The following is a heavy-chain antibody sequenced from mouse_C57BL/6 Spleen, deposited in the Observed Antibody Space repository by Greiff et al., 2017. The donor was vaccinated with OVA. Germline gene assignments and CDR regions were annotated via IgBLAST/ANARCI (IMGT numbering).Heavy chain of an antibody. V-gene: IGHV1-54*01. CDR1: GYAFTNYL. Sequence: VQLQQSGAELVRPGTSVKVSCKASGYAFTNYLIEWVKQRPGQGLEWIGVINPGSGGTNYNEKFKGKATLTADKSSSTAYMQLSSLTSEDSAVYFCARDTTYFDVWGTGTTVTVSS. CDR2: INPGSGGT. D-gene: IGHD1-1*01. CDR3: ARDTTYFDV. J-gene: IGHJ1*03.